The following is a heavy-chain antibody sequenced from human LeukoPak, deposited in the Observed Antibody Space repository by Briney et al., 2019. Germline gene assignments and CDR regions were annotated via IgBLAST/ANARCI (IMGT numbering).Heavy chain of an antibody. CDR2: ISYDGSNK. J-gene: IGHJ6*02. CDR3: SRSGYCTNGVCYINYYGMDV. V-gene: IGHV3-30*03. CDR1: GFTFSSYG. D-gene: IGHD2-8*01. Sequence: GRSLRLSCVASGFTFSSYGMHWVRQAPGKGLEWVAVISYDGSNKYYADSVKGRFTISRDNSKNTLYLQMNSLRAEDTAVYYCSRSGYCTNGVCYINYYGMDVWGQGTTVTVSS.